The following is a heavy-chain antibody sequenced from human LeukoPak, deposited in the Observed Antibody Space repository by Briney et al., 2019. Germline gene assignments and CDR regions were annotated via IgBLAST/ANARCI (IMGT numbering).Heavy chain of an antibody. J-gene: IGHJ5*02. D-gene: IGHD6-13*01. V-gene: IGHV4-59*10. CDR2: IYTSGST. Sequence: SETLSLTCAVYGGSFSSYYWSWIRQPAGKGLEWIGRIYTSGSTNYNPSLKSRVTMSVDTSKNQFSLKLSSVTAADTAVYYCARARAAAGSPPRGTYWFDPWGQGTLVTVSS. CDR3: ARARAAAGSPPRGTYWFDP. CDR1: GGSFSSYY.